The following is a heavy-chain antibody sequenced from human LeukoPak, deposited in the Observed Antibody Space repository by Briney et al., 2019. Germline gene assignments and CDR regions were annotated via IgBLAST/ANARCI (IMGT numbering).Heavy chain of an antibody. Sequence: GGSLRLSCAASGFTFSSYSMNWVRQAPGKGLEWVSSISSSSYIYYADSVKGRFTISRDNAKNSLYLRMNSLRAEDTAVYYCAREGRWNSFDYWGQGTLVTVSS. CDR3: AREGRWNSFDY. CDR2: ISSSSYI. CDR1: GFTFSSYS. V-gene: IGHV3-21*01. D-gene: IGHD1-1*01. J-gene: IGHJ4*02.